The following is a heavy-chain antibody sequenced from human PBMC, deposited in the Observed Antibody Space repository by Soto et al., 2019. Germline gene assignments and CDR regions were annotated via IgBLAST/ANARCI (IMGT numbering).Heavy chain of an antibody. CDR2: ISGNSDAI. J-gene: IGHJ6*02. D-gene: IGHD2-8*01. V-gene: IGHV3-23*01. CDR3: ARILYSSQRDGVDV. Sequence: PGGSLRLSCAASGFTFSSYPMTWVRHAPGKGLEWVSSISGNSDAIFYADSVKGRFTISRDNSRTTLYLQMNSLRAEDMAIYYCARILYSSQRDGVDVWGQGTTVTVSS. CDR1: GFTFSSYP.